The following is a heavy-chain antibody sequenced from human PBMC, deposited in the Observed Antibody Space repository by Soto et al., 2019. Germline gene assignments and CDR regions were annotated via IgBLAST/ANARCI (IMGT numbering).Heavy chain of an antibody. V-gene: IGHV4-59*01. D-gene: IGHD2-21*02. CDR2: LYNTGST. CDR3: ARDLWGYCGVDCYPLDV. J-gene: IGHJ6*02. CDR1: GVSFSVSY. Sequence: SAPLSHTCAVYGVSFSVSYWTVHLHSPGTGLEWIGYLYNTGSTIYNPSLKSRVTISVDASRNQFSLKLNSVTAADTAVYYCARDLWGYCGVDCYPLDVWGQGTTVT.